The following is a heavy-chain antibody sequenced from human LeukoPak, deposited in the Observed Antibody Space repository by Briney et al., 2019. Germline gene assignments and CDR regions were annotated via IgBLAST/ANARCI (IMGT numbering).Heavy chain of an antibody. Sequence: SETLSLTCTVSGTSISSYYWSWIRQPPGKGLEWIGYIYYSGSTNYNASLKSRVTISQDTSKNQFYLRLTSVTAADTAVYYCARAPTLTTLDYWGQGTLVTVSS. CDR1: GTSISSYY. CDR3: ARAPTLTTLDY. D-gene: IGHD4-11*01. CDR2: IYYSGST. V-gene: IGHV4-59*01. J-gene: IGHJ4*02.